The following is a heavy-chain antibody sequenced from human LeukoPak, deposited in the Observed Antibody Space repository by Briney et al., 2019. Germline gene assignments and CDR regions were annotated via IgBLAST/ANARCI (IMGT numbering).Heavy chain of an antibody. J-gene: IGHJ4*02. CDR2: INPSGGST. Sequence: GASVKVSCKASGYTFTSYYMHWVRQAPGQGLEWMGIINPSGGSTSYAQKLQGRVTMTTDTSTSTAYMELRSLRSDDTAVYYCATDLGVGDYWGQGTLVTVSS. CDR3: ATDLGVGDY. V-gene: IGHV1-46*01. CDR1: GYTFTSYY. D-gene: IGHD3-16*01.